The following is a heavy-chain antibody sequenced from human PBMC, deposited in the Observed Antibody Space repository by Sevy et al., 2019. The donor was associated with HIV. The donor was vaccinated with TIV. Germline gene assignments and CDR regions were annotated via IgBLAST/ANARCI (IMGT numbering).Heavy chain of an antibody. J-gene: IGHJ4*02. V-gene: IGHV1-69*04. CDR3: ARDYGETGY. CDR1: GGTFSSYA. D-gene: IGHD4-17*01. CDR2: IIPILGIA. Sequence: ASLKVSCKASGGTFSSYAISWVRQAPGQGLEWMGRIIPILGIANYAQKFQGRVTITADKSTSTAYMELSSLRSEDTAVYYCARDYGETGYWGQGTLVTVSS.